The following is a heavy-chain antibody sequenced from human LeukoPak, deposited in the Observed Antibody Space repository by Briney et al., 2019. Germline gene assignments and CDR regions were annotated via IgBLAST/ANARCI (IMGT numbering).Heavy chain of an antibody. D-gene: IGHD2-2*01. CDR2: ISGSDGST. CDR3: SKGPHSMYSTSWFDY. CDR1: GFSFSNYA. V-gene: IGHV3-23*01. J-gene: IGHJ4*02. Sequence: GGSLRLSCTASGFSFSNYAMSWVRQTPGKGLEWVSTISGSDGSTNYADSVKGRFTISRDNSGNTLSLQMNSLRAEDTAIYYCSKGPHSMYSTSWFDYWGQGTLVTVSS.